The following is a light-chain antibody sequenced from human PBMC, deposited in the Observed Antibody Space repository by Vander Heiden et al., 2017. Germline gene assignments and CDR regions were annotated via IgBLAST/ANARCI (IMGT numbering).Light chain of an antibody. CDR1: QRLLHSNGYNY. J-gene: IGKJ3*01. CDR2: LGS. CDR3: RQALQTPFT. Sequence: DIVMTQSPLSLPVTPGEPASISCRSSQRLLHSNGYNYLDWYLQKPGQSPQLLIDLGSNRASWVPDRFSGSVSGTDFTLKISRVEAEDVGVYYCRQALQTPFTFGHGTKVDIK. V-gene: IGKV2-28*01.